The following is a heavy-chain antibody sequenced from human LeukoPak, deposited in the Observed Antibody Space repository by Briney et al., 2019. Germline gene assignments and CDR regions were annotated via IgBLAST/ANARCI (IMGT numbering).Heavy chain of an antibody. CDR3: ARQNLPRDCDY. J-gene: IGHJ4*02. CDR1: GYTFTSYG. Sequence: GASVKVSCKASGYTFTSYGISWVRQAPGQGLEWMGWISAYNGNTNYAQKLQGRVALTTDTSTSTHYMELRSLRYDDTPVCYCARQNLPRDCDYWGQGTLVTVSS. CDR2: ISAYNGNT. V-gene: IGHV1-18*01.